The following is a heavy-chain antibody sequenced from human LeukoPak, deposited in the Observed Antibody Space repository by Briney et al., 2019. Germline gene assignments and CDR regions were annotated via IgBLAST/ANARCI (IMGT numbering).Heavy chain of an antibody. V-gene: IGHV1-2*02. D-gene: IGHD3-3*01. CDR3: ARGETLRFLEWFCFDY. CDR1: GYTFTGYY. Sequence: ASVKVSCKASGYTFTGYYMHWVRQAPGQGLEWMGWINPNSGGTKYAQKFQGRVTMTRDTSISTAYMELSSLRSEDTAVYYCARGETLRFLEWFCFDYWGQGTLVTVSS. J-gene: IGHJ4*02. CDR2: INPNSGGT.